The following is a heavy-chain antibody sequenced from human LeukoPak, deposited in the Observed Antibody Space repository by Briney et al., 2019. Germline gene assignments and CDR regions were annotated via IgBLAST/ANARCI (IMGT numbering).Heavy chain of an antibody. D-gene: IGHD2-2*01. CDR3: ARDLFGDLRYCSSTSCSKGGEDY. Sequence: HPGGSLRLSCAASGFTSSSYWMSWVRQAPGKGLEWVANIKQDGSEKYYVDSVKGRFTISRDNAKNSLYLQMNSLRAEDTAVYYCARDLFGDLRYCSSTSCSKGGEDYWGQGTLVTVSS. CDR2: IKQDGSEK. J-gene: IGHJ4*02. CDR1: GFTSSSYW. V-gene: IGHV3-7*01.